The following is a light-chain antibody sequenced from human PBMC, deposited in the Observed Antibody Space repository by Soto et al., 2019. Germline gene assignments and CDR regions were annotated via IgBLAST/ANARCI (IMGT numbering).Light chain of an antibody. CDR1: SSDVGGYNY. V-gene: IGLV2-14*01. CDR3: SSYPSSSTLS. J-gene: IGLJ2*01. Sequence: QSALTQPASVSGSPGQSITISCTGTSSDVGGYNYVSWYQQHPGKAPKLMIYDVSNRPSGVSNRFSGSKSGNTASLTISGLQAEDEADYSWSSYPSSSTLSFGGGTKVTVL. CDR2: DVS.